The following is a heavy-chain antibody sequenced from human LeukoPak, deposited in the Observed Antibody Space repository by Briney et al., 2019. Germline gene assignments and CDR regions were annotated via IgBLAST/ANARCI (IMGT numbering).Heavy chain of an antibody. Sequence: SETLSLTCTVSGGSITSSSYYWGWIRQPPGKGLECIGSVYYSGSTYYNPSLKSRVTISVDTSKNQFSLKLSSVTAADTAVYYCARVYGSGYDFRGAFDIWDQGTMVTVSS. CDR1: GGSITSSSYY. V-gene: IGHV4-39*07. D-gene: IGHD5-12*01. J-gene: IGHJ3*02. CDR2: VYYSGST. CDR3: ARVYGSGYDFRGAFDI.